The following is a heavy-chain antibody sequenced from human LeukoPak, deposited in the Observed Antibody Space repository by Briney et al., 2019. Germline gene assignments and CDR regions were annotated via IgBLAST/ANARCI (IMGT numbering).Heavy chain of an antibody. CDR2: IWYDGSNQ. CDR1: GVTLSNYA. D-gene: IGHD6-19*01. Sequence: GGSLRLSCVASGVTLSNYAMSWARQAPGKGLEWVSGIWYDGSNQYYADSVKGRFTISRDNSKNTLYLQMNSLRAEDTAVYFCAREGYTNGWYRNWGQGTLVTVSS. J-gene: IGHJ4*02. CDR3: AREGYTNGWYRN. V-gene: IGHV3-33*08.